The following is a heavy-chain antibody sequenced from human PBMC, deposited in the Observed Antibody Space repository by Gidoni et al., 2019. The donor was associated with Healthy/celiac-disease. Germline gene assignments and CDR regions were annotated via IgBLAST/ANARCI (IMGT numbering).Heavy chain of an antibody. D-gene: IGHD3-3*01. J-gene: IGHJ4*02. V-gene: IGHV3-23*01. CDR2: IIGSGGST. Sequence: EVQLLESGGGLVQPGGSLRLSCAASGFTFSRYAMRWVRQAPGKGLELGSAIIGSGGSTYYADSVKGRFTISRDNSKNTLYLQMNSLRAEDTAVYYCAKDVVNVLRFLEWLSLACDYWGQGTLVTVSS. CDR1: GFTFSRYA. CDR3: AKDVVNVLRFLEWLSLACDY.